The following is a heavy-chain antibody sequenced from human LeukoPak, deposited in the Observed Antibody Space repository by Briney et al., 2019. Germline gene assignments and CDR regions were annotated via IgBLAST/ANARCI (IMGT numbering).Heavy chain of an antibody. V-gene: IGHV3-23*01. CDR3: AKDANYLDSSGYWIPFDF. CDR2: ISGDGVGT. CDR1: GFTFSRNA. Sequence: PGGSLRLSCGGSGFTFSRNAMNWVRQAPGKGLEWVAAISGDGVGTYYADSVKGRFDISRDNSKNTLYLQMNSLRTEDTAVYYCAKDANYLDSSGYWIPFDFWGQSTLVTGSS. D-gene: IGHD3-22*01. J-gene: IGHJ4*02.